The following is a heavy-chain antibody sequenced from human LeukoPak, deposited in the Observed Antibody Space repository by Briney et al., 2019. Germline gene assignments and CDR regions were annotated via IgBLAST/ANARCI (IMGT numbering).Heavy chain of an antibody. CDR1: GGSISSSSYY. Sequence: SETLSLTCTVSGGSISSSSYYWGWIRQPRGKGLEWIGSIYYSGSTYYNPSLKSRVTISVDTSKNQFSLKLSSVTAADTAVYYCARDRQLWYWFDPWGQGTLVTVSS. CDR2: IYYSGST. J-gene: IGHJ5*02. D-gene: IGHD5-18*01. V-gene: IGHV4-39*07. CDR3: ARDRQLWYWFDP.